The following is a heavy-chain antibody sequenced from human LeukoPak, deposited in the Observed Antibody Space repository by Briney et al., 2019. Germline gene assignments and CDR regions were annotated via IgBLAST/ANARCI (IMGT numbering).Heavy chain of an antibody. J-gene: IGHJ6*04. CDR1: GFTFSSYW. CDR3: ARHLGGCSSTSCYYYYYGMDV. Sequence: GGSLRLSCAASGFTFSSYWMSWVRQAPGKGLEWVANIKQDGSEKYYVDSVKGRFTISRDNAKNSLYLQMNSLRAEDTAVYYCARHLGGCSSTSCYYYYYGMDVWGKGTTVTVSS. CDR2: IKQDGSEK. V-gene: IGHV3-7*03. D-gene: IGHD2-2*01.